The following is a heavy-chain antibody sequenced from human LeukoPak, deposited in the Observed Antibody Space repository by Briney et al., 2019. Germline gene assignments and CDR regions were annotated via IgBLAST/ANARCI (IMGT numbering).Heavy chain of an antibody. Sequence: PGGSLRLSCAASGFTFSSYSMNWVRQAPGKGLEWVSSISSSSSYIYYADSVKGRFTISRDNAKNSLYLQMNSLRAEDTAMYYCARGTGSNYYGSGSQDYWGQGTLVTVSS. CDR2: ISSSSSYI. J-gene: IGHJ4*02. CDR3: ARGTGSNYYGSGSQDY. CDR1: GFTFSSYS. V-gene: IGHV3-21*01. D-gene: IGHD3-10*01.